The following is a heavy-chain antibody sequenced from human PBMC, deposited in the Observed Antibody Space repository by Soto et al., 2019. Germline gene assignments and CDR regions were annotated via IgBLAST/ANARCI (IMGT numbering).Heavy chain of an antibody. CDR1: GGTFSSYA. J-gene: IGHJ3*02. V-gene: IGHV1-69*13. Sequence: ASVKVSCKASGGTFSSYAISWVRQAPGQGLEWMGGIIPIFGTANYAQKFQGRVTITADESTSTAYMGLSSLRSEDTAVYYCARDSVHYVWGSYRPTPAFDIWGQGTMVTVSS. CDR3: ARDSVHYVWGSYRPTPAFDI. CDR2: IIPIFGTA. D-gene: IGHD3-16*02.